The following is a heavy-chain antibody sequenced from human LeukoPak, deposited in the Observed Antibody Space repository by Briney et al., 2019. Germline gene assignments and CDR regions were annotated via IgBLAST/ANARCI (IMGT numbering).Heavy chain of an antibody. CDR2: IRYDGSNK. V-gene: IGHV3-30*02. CDR3: AKSHSSGWYSGFDY. CDR1: GFTFSSYG. J-gene: IGHJ4*02. D-gene: IGHD6-19*01. Sequence: QPGGSLRLSCAASGFTFSSYGMHWVRQAPGKGLEWVAFIRYDGSNKYYADSVKGRFTISRDNSKNTLYLQMNSLRAGDTAVYYCAKSHSSGWYSGFDYWGQGTLVTVSS.